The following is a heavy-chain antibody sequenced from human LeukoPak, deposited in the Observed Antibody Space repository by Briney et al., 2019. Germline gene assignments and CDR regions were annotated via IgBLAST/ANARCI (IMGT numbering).Heavy chain of an antibody. V-gene: IGHV4-30-2*01. D-gene: IGHD1-26*01. CDR1: GGSISSGGYS. CDR3: AGSYSGWFDP. Sequence: PSETLSLTCAVSGGSISSGGYSWSWIRQPPGKGLEWIGYIYHSGSTYYNPSLKSRVTISVDRSKNQFSLKLSSVAAADTAVYYCAGSYSGWFDPWAREPWSPSPQ. CDR2: IYHSGST. J-gene: IGHJ5*02.